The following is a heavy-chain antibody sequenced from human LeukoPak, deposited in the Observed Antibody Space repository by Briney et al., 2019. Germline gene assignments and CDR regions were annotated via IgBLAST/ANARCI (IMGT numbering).Heavy chain of an antibody. D-gene: IGHD3-22*01. CDR2: ISYSGST. V-gene: IGHV4-59*08. CDR1: GGSISRHY. CDR3: ARLLNNDNSGDPDTFDM. J-gene: IGHJ3*02. Sequence: PSETLSLTCSVSGGSISRHYWSWIRQPPGKGLEWIGYISYSGSTRYSPSFQSRVTISMEMSKTHFSLKLTSVTAADTAVYYCARLLNNDNSGDPDTFDMWGPGTMVTVSS.